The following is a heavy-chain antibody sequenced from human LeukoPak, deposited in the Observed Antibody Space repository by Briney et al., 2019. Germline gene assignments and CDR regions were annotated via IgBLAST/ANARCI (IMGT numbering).Heavy chain of an antibody. D-gene: IGHD6-19*01. CDR1: GGSISSSSYY. Sequence: SETLSLTCTVSGGSISSSSYYWGWIRQPPGTGLEWIGSIYYSGSTYYNPSLKSRVTISVDTSKNQFSLKLSSVTAADTAVYYCARQWQWLGGSALDLWGRGTLVTVSS. CDR3: ARQWQWLGGSALDL. V-gene: IGHV4-39*01. CDR2: IYYSGST. J-gene: IGHJ2*01.